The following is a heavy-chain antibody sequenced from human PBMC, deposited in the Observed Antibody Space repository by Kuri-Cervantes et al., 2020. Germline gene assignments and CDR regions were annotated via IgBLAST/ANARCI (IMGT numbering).Heavy chain of an antibody. D-gene: IGHD3-22*01. J-gene: IGHJ4*02. Sequence: GESLKISCAASGFTFSSYSMNWVRQAPGKGLEWVSSISSGSTYIHYADSLKGRFTISRDNSKNTLYLQMNSLRAEDTAVYYCARDSVRRNYYDSQLDYWGQGTLVTVSS. CDR1: GFTFSSYS. CDR2: ISSGSTYI. CDR3: ARDSVRRNYYDSQLDY. V-gene: IGHV3-21*01.